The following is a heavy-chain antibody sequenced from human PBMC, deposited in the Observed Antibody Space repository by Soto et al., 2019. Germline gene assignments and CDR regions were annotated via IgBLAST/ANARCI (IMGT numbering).Heavy chain of an antibody. CDR3: ARVEASSSSFSYYYYVMDV. J-gene: IGHJ6*02. V-gene: IGHV1-69*12. CDR1: GGTFSSYA. CDR2: IIPIFGTA. Sequence: QVQLVQSGAEVKKPGSSVKVSCKASGGTFSSYAISWVRQAPGQGLEWMGGIIPIFGTANYAQKFQGRVTITADESTSTAYMELSSLRSEDTAVYYCARVEASSSSFSYYYYVMDVWGQGTTVTVSS. D-gene: IGHD6-6*01.